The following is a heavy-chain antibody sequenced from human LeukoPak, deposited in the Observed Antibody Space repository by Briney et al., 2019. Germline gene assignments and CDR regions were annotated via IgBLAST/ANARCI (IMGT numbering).Heavy chain of an antibody. V-gene: IGHV4-59*08. CDR2: FSYSGST. CDR3: ARHGGSYDFDY. D-gene: IGHD1-26*01. Sequence: SETLSLTCAVYGGSFSSYYWGWIRQPPGKRLEWIGYFSYSGSTNYNPSLKSRVTISVDTSKNQFSLKLSSVTAADTAVYYCARHGGSYDFDYWGQGTLVTVSS. J-gene: IGHJ4*02. CDR1: GGSFSSYY.